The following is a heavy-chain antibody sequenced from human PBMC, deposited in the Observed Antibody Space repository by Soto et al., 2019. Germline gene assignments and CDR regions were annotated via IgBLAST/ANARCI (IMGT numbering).Heavy chain of an antibody. CDR1: GGSISSSSYY. V-gene: IGHV4-39*01. D-gene: IGHD3-10*01. Sequence: ASETLSLTCTVSGGSISSSSYYWGWIRQPPGKGLEWIGSIYYSGSTYYNPSLKSRVTISVDTSKNQFSLKLSSVTAADTAVYYCARPKGITMVRGVITWFDPWGQGTLVTVS. J-gene: IGHJ5*02. CDR3: ARPKGITMVRGVITWFDP. CDR2: IYYSGST.